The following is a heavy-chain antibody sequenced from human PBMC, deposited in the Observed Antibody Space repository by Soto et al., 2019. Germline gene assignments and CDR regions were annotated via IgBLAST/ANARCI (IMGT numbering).Heavy chain of an antibody. CDR3: ARVGYSSSSEDYYYGMDV. D-gene: IGHD6-6*01. V-gene: IGHV1-69*13. Sequence: ASVKVSCKASGGTFSSYAISWVRQAPGQGLEWMGGIIPIFGTANYAQKFQGRVTITADESTSTAYMELSSLRSEDTAVYYCARVGYSSSSEDYYYGMDVWGQGTTVTVSS. J-gene: IGHJ6*02. CDR1: GGTFSSYA. CDR2: IIPIFGTA.